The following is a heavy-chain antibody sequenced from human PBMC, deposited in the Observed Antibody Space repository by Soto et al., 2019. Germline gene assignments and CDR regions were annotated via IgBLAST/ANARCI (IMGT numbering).Heavy chain of an antibody. CDR3: AEGTTRAYIAAVSGAFDI. CDR2: IRVEGGGT. J-gene: IGHJ3*02. CDR1: GFTFYSYA. Sequence: EVQLLESGGGLVQPGESLRLSCAASGFTFYSYAMGWVRQAPGKGLEWVASIRVEGGGTYYAESVKGRFTIARHNSVTTLLLPMNGLRSEDTAPYYCAEGTTRAYIAAVSGAFDIWGQGTMVTVSS. V-gene: IGHV3-23*01. D-gene: IGHD6-13*01.